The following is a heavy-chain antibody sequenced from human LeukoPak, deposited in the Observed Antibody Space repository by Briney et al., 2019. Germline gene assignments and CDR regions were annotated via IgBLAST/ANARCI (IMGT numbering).Heavy chain of an antibody. Sequence: GGSLRLSCEASGYTFGNYAMNWVRQAPGKGLEWVSTISGTGSSTYYADSAKGRFTVSRDNPKDTLFLQLNSLTAADTAMYFCAKASVAIPQYCNSWGQGTLVTVSS. CDR1: GYTFGNYA. CDR3: AKASVAIPQYCNS. J-gene: IGHJ5*02. D-gene: IGHD2-2*02. CDR2: ISGTGSST. V-gene: IGHV3-23*01.